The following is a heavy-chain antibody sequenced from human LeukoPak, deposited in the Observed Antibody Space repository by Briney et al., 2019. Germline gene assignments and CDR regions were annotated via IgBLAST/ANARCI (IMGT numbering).Heavy chain of an antibody. J-gene: IGHJ4*02. CDR1: GYNFDTYW. CDR2: IYPADSDT. CDR3: ARGYGAYLGY. Sequence: GESLNISCTGSGYNFDTYWISWMRQMPGKGLEWMGIIYPADSDTRYRPSFQGQVTISADKSITTAYLQWSSLKASDTAIYYCARGYGAYLGYWGQGTLVTVSS. D-gene: IGHD4-17*01. V-gene: IGHV5-51*01.